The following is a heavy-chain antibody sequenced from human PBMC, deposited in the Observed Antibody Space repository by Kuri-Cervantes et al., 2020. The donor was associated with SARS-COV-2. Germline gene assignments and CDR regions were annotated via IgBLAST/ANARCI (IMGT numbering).Heavy chain of an antibody. D-gene: IGHD4-23*01. CDR2: MSYDGSNK. J-gene: IGHJ4*02. CDR1: GGSFSGYY. CDR3: ARDPDYGGNSPGNY. Sequence: LTCAVYGGSFSGYYWSWIRQPPGKGLEWVAVMSYDGSNKYYADSVKGRFTISRDNSENTLYLQVNSLRAEDTAVYYCARDPDYGGNSPGNYWGQGTLVTVSS. V-gene: IGHV3-30*03.